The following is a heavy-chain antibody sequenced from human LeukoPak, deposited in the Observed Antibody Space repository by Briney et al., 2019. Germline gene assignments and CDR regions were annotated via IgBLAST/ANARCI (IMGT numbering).Heavy chain of an antibody. V-gene: IGHV3-21*01. Sequence: GGSLRLSCAASGFTFSSYSMNWVRQAPGKGLEWVSSISSGYSYIYYVDSVKGRFTISRDNAKNSLYLQMNSLRAEDTAVYYCARGSWFDPWGQGTLVTVSS. J-gene: IGHJ5*02. CDR1: GFTFSSYS. CDR3: ARGSWFDP. CDR2: ISSGYSYI.